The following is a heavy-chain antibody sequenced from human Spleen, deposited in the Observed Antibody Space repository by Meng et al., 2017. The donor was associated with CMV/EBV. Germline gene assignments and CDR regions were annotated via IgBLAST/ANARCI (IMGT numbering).Heavy chain of an antibody. J-gene: IGHJ5*02. Sequence: SGGSVNRISYDWNWIRQPPGKGLEWIGYIYNRGSTNYNPSLESRVNISLDTSKNQFSLTLTSVTAADTALYFCARAEASYASNWFDPWGQGILVTVSS. CDR1: GGSVNRISYD. CDR2: IYNRGST. D-gene: IGHD3-16*01. V-gene: IGHV4-61*01. CDR3: ARAEASYASNWFDP.